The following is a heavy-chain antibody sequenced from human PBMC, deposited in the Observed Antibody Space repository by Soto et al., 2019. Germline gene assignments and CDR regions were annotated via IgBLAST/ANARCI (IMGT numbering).Heavy chain of an antibody. CDR1: GCCISIGCYY. Sequence: TXSLTCSICGCCISIGCYYWSWVRQRPGKVLEWIGYVYFNEKTYYNPSLKSRVTISFGTSKSQFSLRLSSVTAADAAVYYCERQINMDRGIDLWGPGISVTVSS. CDR2: VYFNEKT. D-gene: IGHD3-10*01. V-gene: IGHV4-31*03. J-gene: IGHJ4*02. CDR3: ERQINMDRGIDL.